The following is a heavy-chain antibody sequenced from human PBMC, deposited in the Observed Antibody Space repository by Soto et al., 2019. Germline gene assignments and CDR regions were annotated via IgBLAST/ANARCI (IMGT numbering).Heavy chain of an antibody. D-gene: IGHD3-3*01. CDR2: INSDGSTT. CDR1: GFTLSNYW. CDR3: ARIDFWSGMDV. Sequence: EVQLVESGGGLLQPGGSLRLSCAASGFTLSNYWMNWVRQAPGKGLVWVSRINSDGSTTNYADSVKGRFTISRDNAKNTLHLQMNSLRADDTAVYYCARIDFWSGMDVWGQGTTVTVSS. J-gene: IGHJ6*02. V-gene: IGHV3-74*01.